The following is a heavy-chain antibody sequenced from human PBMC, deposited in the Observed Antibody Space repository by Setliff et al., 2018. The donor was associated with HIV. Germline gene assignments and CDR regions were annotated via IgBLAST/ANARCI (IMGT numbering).Heavy chain of an antibody. CDR3: AREDSSSWYSSLSF. CDR1: GDSINSGSYH. V-gene: IGHV4-61*02. J-gene: IGHJ1*01. CDR2: IYISGSA. Sequence: LSLTCTVSGDSINSGSYHWNWIRQPAGKGLEWIGRIYISGSANYNPSLKSRVTISVDTSKNQFSLKLSSVTAADTAIYYCAREDSSSWYSSLSFWGQGTLVTV. D-gene: IGHD6-13*01.